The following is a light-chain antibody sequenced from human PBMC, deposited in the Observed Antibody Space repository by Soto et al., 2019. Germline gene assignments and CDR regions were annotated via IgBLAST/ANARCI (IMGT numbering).Light chain of an antibody. V-gene: IGKV3-20*01. CDR2: GAS. CDR3: QQYGSSPT. CDR1: QSVSSSY. Sequence: EIVLTQSPGTLSLSPGERATLSCRASQSVSSSYLAWYQKKPDQAPRLLIYGASSRATGIPDRFSGSGSGTDFTLTISRLEPEDFAVYYCQQYGSSPTFGGGTKVEIK. J-gene: IGKJ4*01.